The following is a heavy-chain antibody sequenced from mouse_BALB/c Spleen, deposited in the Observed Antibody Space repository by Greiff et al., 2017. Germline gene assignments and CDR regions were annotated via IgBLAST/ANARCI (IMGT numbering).Heavy chain of an antibody. V-gene: IGHV5-17*02. Sequence: EVKLMESGGGLVQPGGSRKLSCAASGFTFSSFGMHWVRQAPEKGLEWVAYISSGSSTIYYADTVKGRFTISRDNPKNTLFLQMTSLRSEDTAMYYCAKGYGNYAFAYWGQGTLVTVSA. D-gene: IGHD2-10*02. CDR1: GFTFSSFG. CDR2: ISSGSSTI. J-gene: IGHJ3*01. CDR3: AKGYGNYAFAY.